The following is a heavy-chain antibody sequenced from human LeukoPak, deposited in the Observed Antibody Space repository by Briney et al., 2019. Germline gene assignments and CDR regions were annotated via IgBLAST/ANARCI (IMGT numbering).Heavy chain of an antibody. V-gene: IGHV3-64D*06. J-gene: IGHJ4*02. D-gene: IGHD6-13*01. CDR2: ISSNGGST. CDR3: VKAEAAAGLLYFDY. Sequence: GGSLRLSCSASGFTFSSYAMHWVRQAPGKGLEYVSAISSNGGSTYYADSVKGRFTISRDNSKNTLYLQMSSLRAEDTAVYYCVKAEAAAGLLYFDYWGQGTLVTVSS. CDR1: GFTFSSYA.